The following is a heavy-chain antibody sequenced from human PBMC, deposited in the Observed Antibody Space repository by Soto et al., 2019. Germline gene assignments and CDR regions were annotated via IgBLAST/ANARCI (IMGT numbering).Heavy chain of an antibody. CDR3: ARDGGEVIPAAIGGGYGMDV. D-gene: IGHD2-2*01. CDR2: ISGSNIYT. CDR1: GFTFSDYY. J-gene: IGHJ6*02. V-gene: IGHV3-11*06. Sequence: GGSLRLSCAASGFTFSDYYMSWIRPAPGKGLEWISYISGSNIYTNYADSVKGRFTISRDNANNSLYLQMDSLRVEDTAVYYCARDGGEVIPAAIGGGYGMDVWGQGTTVTVSS.